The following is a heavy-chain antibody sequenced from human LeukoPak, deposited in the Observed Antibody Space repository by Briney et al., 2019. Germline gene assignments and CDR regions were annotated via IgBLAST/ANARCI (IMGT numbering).Heavy chain of an antibody. CDR1: NGSFSNHF. Sequence: SETLSLTCTVSNGSFSNHFWSWIRQPPGKGLGWIGYISYSGSAHYAPSLKSRVTISVDTSKNQFSLKLSSVTAADTAVYYCASGVAVDPDTFDIWGLGTLVAVSS. CDR2: ISYSGSA. D-gene: IGHD6-19*01. J-gene: IGHJ3*02. CDR3: ASGVAVDPDTFDI. V-gene: IGHV4-59*08.